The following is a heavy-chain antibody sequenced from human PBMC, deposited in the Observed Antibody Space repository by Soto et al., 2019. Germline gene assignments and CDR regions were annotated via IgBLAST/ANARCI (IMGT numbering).Heavy chain of an antibody. Sequence: QVQLQESGPGLVKPSETLSLTCTVSGGSISSYYWSWIRQPPGKGLECIGYIYYNGNTNYNPSLKSRVTISVDTSENQFSLKLSSVTAADTAVYYCARGGCSTTSCYSGWYFDLWGRGTLLTVSS. J-gene: IGHJ2*01. CDR1: GGSISSYY. D-gene: IGHD2-2*01. V-gene: IGHV4-59*01. CDR2: IYYNGNT. CDR3: ARGGCSTTSCYSGWYFDL.